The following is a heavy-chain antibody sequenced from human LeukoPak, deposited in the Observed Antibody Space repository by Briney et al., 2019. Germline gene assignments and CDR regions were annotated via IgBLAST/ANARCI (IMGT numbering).Heavy chain of an antibody. CDR3: ARTQQLVRIDY. CDR1: GGSFSGYY. J-gene: IGHJ4*02. Sequence: SETLSLTCAVYGGSFSGYYWSWIRQPPGKGPEWIGEINHSGSTNYNPSLKSRVTISVDTSKNQFSLKLSSVTAADTAVYYCARTQQLVRIDYWGQGTLVTVSS. V-gene: IGHV4-34*01. CDR2: INHSGST. D-gene: IGHD6-6*01.